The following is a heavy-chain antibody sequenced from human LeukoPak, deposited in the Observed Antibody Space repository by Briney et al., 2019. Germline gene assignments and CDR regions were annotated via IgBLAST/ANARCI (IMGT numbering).Heavy chain of an antibody. V-gene: IGHV1-69*02. CDR2: IIPILCIA. J-gene: IGHJ3*02. D-gene: IGHD2-15*01. Sequence: GAPGEGSCKGSGGTLSSYSIRRGRQAPGPGGEWVGRIIPILCIANYAQKFQGRVTITADKSTSTAYMELSSLRSEDTAVYYCATSRLVGCSGGSCYSPGAFDIWGQGTMVTVSS. CDR1: GGTLSSYS. CDR3: ATSRLVGCSGGSCYSPGAFDI.